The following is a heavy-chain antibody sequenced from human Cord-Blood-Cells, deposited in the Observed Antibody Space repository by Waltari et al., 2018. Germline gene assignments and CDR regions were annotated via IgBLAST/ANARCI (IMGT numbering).Heavy chain of an antibody. D-gene: IGHD2-15*01. Sequence: QVPLVRYGAEVKKPGSSLKVYCKASGGPFSSYGIHQGRQVPGPGLKWMGGIIPIFGTANYAQKFQGRVTITADESASTAYMELSSLRSEDTAVYYCVREFGYSDAFDIWGQGTMVTVSS. CDR1: GGPFSSYG. J-gene: IGHJ3*02. CDR2: IIPIFGTA. CDR3: VREFGYSDAFDI. V-gene: IGHV1-69*01.